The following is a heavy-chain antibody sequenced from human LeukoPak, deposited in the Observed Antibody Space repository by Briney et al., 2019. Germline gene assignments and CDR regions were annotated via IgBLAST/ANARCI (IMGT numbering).Heavy chain of an antibody. V-gene: IGHV3-48*02. CDR1: GFTFRTYA. J-gene: IGHJ4*02. Sequence: GGSLRLSCAASGFTFRTYAMTWVRQAPGKGLEWVSYITSSSSTIYYADSVKGRFTISRDNAKNSLYLQMNSLRDEDTAVYYCARGDGWFGELLSFDYWGQGTLVTVSS. CDR3: ARGDGWFGELLSFDY. D-gene: IGHD3-10*01. CDR2: ITSSSSTI.